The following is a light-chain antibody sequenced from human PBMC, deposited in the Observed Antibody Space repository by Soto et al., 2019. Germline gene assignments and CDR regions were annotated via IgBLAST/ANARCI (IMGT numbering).Light chain of an antibody. V-gene: IGLV2-14*01. J-gene: IGLJ1*01. Sequence: ALTQPASVSGSPGQSITISCTGTSSDVGGYNYVSWYQQHPGKAPKLMIYEVSNRPSGVSNRFSGSKSGNTASLTISGLQAEDDADYYCSSYTSSSTQVFGTGTKLTVL. CDR3: SSYTSSSTQV. CDR2: EVS. CDR1: SSDVGGYNY.